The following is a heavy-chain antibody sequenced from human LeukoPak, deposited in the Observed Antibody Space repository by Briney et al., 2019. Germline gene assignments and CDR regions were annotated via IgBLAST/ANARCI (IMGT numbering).Heavy chain of an antibody. CDR3: AATFFNNYGSGSYYPRPKYFDY. CDR2: INHSGST. CDR1: GGSFSGYY. Sequence: PSETLSLTCAVYGGSFSGYYWSWIRQPPGKGLEWIGEINHSGSTNYNPSLKSRVTISVDTSKNQFSLKLSSVTAADTAVYYCAATFFNNYGSGSYYPRPKYFDYWGQGTLVTVSS. V-gene: IGHV4-34*01. J-gene: IGHJ4*02. D-gene: IGHD3-10*01.